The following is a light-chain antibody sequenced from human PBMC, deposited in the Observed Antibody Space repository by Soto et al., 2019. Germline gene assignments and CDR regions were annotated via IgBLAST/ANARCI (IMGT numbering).Light chain of an antibody. CDR2: SNN. CDR1: SSNIGSNT. V-gene: IGLV1-44*01. Sequence: SVLTQPPSASGTPGQRATISCSGSSSNIGSNTVNWYQQLPGTAPKLLIYSNNQRPSGVPDRFSGSKSGTSASLAISGLQSEDEADYYCAAWDDSLNGVVFGGGTQLTVL. CDR3: AAWDDSLNGVV. J-gene: IGLJ2*01.